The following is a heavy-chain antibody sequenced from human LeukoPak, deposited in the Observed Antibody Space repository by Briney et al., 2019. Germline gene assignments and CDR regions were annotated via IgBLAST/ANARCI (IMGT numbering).Heavy chain of an antibody. D-gene: IGHD5-18*01. V-gene: IGHV3-23*01. CDR2: ISGSGVST. Sequence: GGSLRLSCAASGFTFSSYGMTWVRQAPGKGLEWVSGISGSGVSTYYADSVKGRFTISRDNSKNTLYLQMNSLRAEDTAVYYCARDQLRLQPYYYYYYMDVWGKGTTVTVSS. J-gene: IGHJ6*03. CDR1: GFTFSSYG. CDR3: ARDQLRLQPYYYYYYMDV.